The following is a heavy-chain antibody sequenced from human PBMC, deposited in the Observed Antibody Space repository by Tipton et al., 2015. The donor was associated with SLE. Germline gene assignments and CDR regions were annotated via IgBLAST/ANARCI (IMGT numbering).Heavy chain of an antibody. V-gene: IGHV4-31*03. Sequence: TLSLTCTVSGGSISYAEYWGWIRQHPGKGLEWIGYVYSVYSSGSTYYKPSLKSRVTISLDPSKNQFSLEMRSMTAADTAVYYCARYGYFDSTGYHAFDIWGQGTMVTVSS. D-gene: IGHD3-22*01. CDR2: VYSVYSSGST. CDR1: GGSISYAEY. J-gene: IGHJ3*02. CDR3: ARYGYFDSTGYHAFDI.